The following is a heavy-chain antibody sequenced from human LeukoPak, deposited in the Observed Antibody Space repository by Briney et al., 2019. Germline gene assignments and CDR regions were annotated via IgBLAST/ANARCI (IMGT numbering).Heavy chain of an antibody. J-gene: IGHJ5*02. CDR3: ARDYVAVALRMYNWFAP. D-gene: IGHD6-19*01. Sequence: GASVKVSCKASGYTFTGYYMHWVRQAPGQGLEWMGLINPKSGDTKYAEKFQGRVTMTTDTSISTAYMELSRLRSDDTPVYYCARDYVAVALRMYNWFAPWGQGTLVTASS. CDR1: GYTFTGYY. CDR2: INPKSGDT. V-gene: IGHV1-2*02.